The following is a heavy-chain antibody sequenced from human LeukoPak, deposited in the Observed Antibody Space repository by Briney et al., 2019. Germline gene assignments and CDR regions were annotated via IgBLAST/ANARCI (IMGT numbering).Heavy chain of an antibody. D-gene: IGHD5-24*01. V-gene: IGHV3-33*01. CDR1: GFTFGSYG. J-gene: IGHJ4*02. CDR2: IWYDGSNK. Sequence: GGSLRLSCAASGFTFGSYGMHWVRQAPGKGLEWVAVIWYDGSNKYYADSVKGRFTISRDNSKNTLYLQMNSLRAEDTAVYYCARELRWLQFFDYWGQGTLVTVSS. CDR3: ARELRWLQFFDY.